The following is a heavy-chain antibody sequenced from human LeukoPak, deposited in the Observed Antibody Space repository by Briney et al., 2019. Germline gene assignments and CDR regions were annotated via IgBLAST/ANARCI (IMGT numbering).Heavy chain of an antibody. CDR3: ARSITRWLQLDYYYYYMDV. D-gene: IGHD5-24*01. V-gene: IGHV4-39*01. J-gene: IGHJ6*03. CDR2: IYYSGST. CDR1: GGSISSSSYY. Sequence: PSETQSLTCTVSGGSISSSSYYWGWIRQPPGKGLEWIGSIYYSGSTYYNPSLKSRVTISVDTSKNQFSLKLSSVTAADTAVYYCARSITRWLQLDYYYYYMDVWGKGTTVTVSS.